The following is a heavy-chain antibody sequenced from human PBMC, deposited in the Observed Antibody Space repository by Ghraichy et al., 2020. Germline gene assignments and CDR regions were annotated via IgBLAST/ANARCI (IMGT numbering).Heavy chain of an antibody. Sequence: GGSLRLSCAASGFTFSSYGMHWVRQAPGKGLEWVAVIWYDGSNKYYADSVKGRFTISRDNSKNTLYLQMNSLRAEDTAVYYCAREMGCGGDCDLHFDYWGQGTLVTVSS. J-gene: IGHJ4*02. CDR3: AREMGCGGDCDLHFDY. D-gene: IGHD2-21*02. CDR1: GFTFSSYG. V-gene: IGHV3-33*08. CDR2: IWYDGSNK.